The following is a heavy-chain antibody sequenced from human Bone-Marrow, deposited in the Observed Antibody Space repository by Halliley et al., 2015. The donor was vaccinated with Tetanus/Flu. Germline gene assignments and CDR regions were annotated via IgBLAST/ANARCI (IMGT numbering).Heavy chain of an antibody. V-gene: IGHV3-33*01. Sequence: LEWVAVIWYNGSERHYVDSVKGRFSISRDNSNNTLYLQMNSLRVEDTAIYYCAGAYSAGWLYYWGPGTLVTVSS. CDR3: AGAYSAGWLYY. J-gene: IGHJ4*01. CDR2: IWYNGSER. D-gene: IGHD6-19*01.